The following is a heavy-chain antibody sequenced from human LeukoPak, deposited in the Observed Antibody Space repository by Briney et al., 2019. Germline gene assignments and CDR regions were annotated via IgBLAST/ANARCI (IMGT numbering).Heavy chain of an antibody. V-gene: IGHV4-4*02. D-gene: IGHD1-26*01. Sequence: SEPLSLTCTVSGGSISSSNWWSWVRQPPGKGLEWIGEIYHSGSTNYNPSLKSRVTISVDKSKNQFSLKLSSVTAADTAVYYCAKSGDSGSYGYFDYWGQGTLVTVSS. CDR1: GGSISSSNW. CDR3: AKSGDSGSYGYFDY. CDR2: IYHSGST. J-gene: IGHJ4*02.